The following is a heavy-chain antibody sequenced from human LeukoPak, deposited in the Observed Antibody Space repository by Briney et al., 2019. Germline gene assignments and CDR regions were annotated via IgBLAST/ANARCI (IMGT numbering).Heavy chain of an antibody. V-gene: IGHV4-30-4*08. CDR1: GGSISSGDYY. Sequence: SETLSLTCTVSGGSISSGDYYWSWIRQPPGKGLEWIGYIYYSGSTYYNPSLKSRVTISVDTSKNQFSLKLSSVTAADTAVYYCARLWYFDWLSYFDYWGQGTLVTVSS. D-gene: IGHD3-9*01. CDR2: IYYSGST. CDR3: ARLWYFDWLSYFDY. J-gene: IGHJ4*02.